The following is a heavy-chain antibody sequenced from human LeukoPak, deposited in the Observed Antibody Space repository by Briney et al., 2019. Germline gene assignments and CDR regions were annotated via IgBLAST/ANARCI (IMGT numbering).Heavy chain of an antibody. Sequence: PSETLSLTCTVSGDSITSSAFSWGWIRQAPGKGLEWIGNIFHGGSTNYNPSLKSRVTISVDTSKNQFSLKLSSVTAADTAVYYCARAPPRHYDFWSGYYTRRYYYYGMDVWGQGTTVTVSS. J-gene: IGHJ6*02. CDR2: IFHGGST. V-gene: IGHV4-39*07. CDR3: ARAPPRHYDFWSGYYTRRYYYYGMDV. D-gene: IGHD3-3*01. CDR1: GDSITSSAFS.